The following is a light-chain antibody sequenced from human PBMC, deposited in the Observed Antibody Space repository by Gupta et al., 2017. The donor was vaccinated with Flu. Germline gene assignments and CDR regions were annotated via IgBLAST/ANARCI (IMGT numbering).Light chain of an antibody. V-gene: IGLV2-14*01. CDR1: SSDVGGDDY. J-gene: IGLJ2*01. CDR2: EVK. CDR3: SSDSTGSTLV. Sequence: SALTQPASVSGSPGQSITIFCTGTSSDVGGDDYLTWYQQHPGKAPKLLISEVKKRPSGVSNRFSGSKSGNTASLTISGLQHEDEADYYCSSDSTGSTLVFGGGTKLTVL.